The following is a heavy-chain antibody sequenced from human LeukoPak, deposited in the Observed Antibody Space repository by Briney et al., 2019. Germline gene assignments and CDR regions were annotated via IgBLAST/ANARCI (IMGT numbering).Heavy chain of an antibody. CDR2: IYTSGST. CDR3: ARGADYGDYFYYYYYMDV. J-gene: IGHJ6*03. V-gene: IGHV4-4*07. D-gene: IGHD4-17*01. Sequence: NPSETLSLTCTVSGGSISSYYWSWIRQPAGKGLEWIGRIYTSGSTNYNPSLKSRVTMSVDTSKNQFSLKLSSVTAADTAVYYCARGADYGDYFYYYYYMDVWGKGTTVTISS. CDR1: GGSISSYY.